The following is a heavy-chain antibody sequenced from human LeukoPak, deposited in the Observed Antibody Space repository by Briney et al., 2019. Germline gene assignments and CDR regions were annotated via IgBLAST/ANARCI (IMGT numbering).Heavy chain of an antibody. CDR1: GFTFNTFD. Sequence: GGSLRLSCAASGFTFNTFDMRWVRQAPGKGLEWVAVIWYDGSNKYYADSVKGRFTISRDNYKNTLYLQMNSLRAEDTAVYYCARQSSATIVSAFAFWGQGTMVTVSS. V-gene: IGHV3-33*01. J-gene: IGHJ3*01. CDR3: ARQSSATIVSAFAF. CDR2: IWYDGSNK. D-gene: IGHD2-15*01.